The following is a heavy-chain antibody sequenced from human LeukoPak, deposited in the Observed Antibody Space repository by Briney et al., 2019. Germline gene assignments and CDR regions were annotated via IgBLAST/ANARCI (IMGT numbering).Heavy chain of an antibody. D-gene: IGHD6-13*01. J-gene: IGHJ3*02. CDR3: ARGAYSSSWNEPGAFDI. V-gene: IGHV1-18*01. CDR2: ISAYNGNT. CDR1: GYTFTSYG. Sequence: GASVKVSCKASGYTFTSYGISWVRQAPGQGLEWMGWISAYNGNTNFAQKLQGRVTMTTDTSTSTAYMELRSLRSDDTAVYYCARGAYSSSWNEPGAFDIWGQGTMVTVSS.